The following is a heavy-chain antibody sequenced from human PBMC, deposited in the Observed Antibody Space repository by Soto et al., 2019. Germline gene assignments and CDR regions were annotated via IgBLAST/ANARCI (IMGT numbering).Heavy chain of an antibody. CDR3: AEDWGTSGYCSSTSCYGWFDP. Sequence: QLQLQESGPGLVKPSETLSLTCTVSGGSISSSSYYWGWIRQPPGKGLEWIGSIYYSGSTYYNPSLKRRVTISVDTSKNQFSLKLSSVTAADTAVYYCAEDWGTSGYCSSTSCYGWFDPWGQGTLVTVSS. V-gene: IGHV4-39*01. D-gene: IGHD2-2*01. CDR2: IYYSGST. CDR1: GGSISSSSYY. J-gene: IGHJ5*02.